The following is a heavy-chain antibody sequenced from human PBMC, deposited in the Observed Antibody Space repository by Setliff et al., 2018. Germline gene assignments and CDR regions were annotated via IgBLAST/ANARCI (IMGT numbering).Heavy chain of an antibody. Sequence: LRLYCAASGFSFRDSWMSWVRQAPGKGLEWVANINHDGIEKYYADSVKGRFTISRDNAKNSLYLQMNSLRAEDTAVYYCARGWPIAVDAFDIWGQGTMVTVSS. CDR1: GFSFRDSW. D-gene: IGHD6-19*01. V-gene: IGHV3-7*01. CDR2: INHDGIEK. CDR3: ARGWPIAVDAFDI. J-gene: IGHJ3*02.